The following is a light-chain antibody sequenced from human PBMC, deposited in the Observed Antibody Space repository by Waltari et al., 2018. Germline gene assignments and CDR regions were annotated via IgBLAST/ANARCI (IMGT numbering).Light chain of an antibody. CDR3: QSYDSSLSGSRV. J-gene: IGLJ2*01. Sequence: GAPGQRVTISCTGSSSNIGAGYDVHWYQQLPGTAPKLLIYGNSNRPSGVPDRFSGSKSGTSASLAITGLQAEDEADYYCQSYDSSLSGSRVFGGGTKLTV. V-gene: IGLV1-40*01. CDR1: SSNIGAGYD. CDR2: GNS.